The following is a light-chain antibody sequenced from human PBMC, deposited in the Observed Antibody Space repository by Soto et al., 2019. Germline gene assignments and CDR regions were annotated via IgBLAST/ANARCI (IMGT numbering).Light chain of an antibody. V-gene: IGKV3D-20*02. CDR1: QSVSSSY. CDR2: GAS. Sequence: EIVLTPSPGTLSLYPGERATLSCLASQSVSSSYLAWYKQKPGQAPRLLIYGASSRATGIPDRFSGSGSGTDFTLTISSLDPEDFAVYYCQHRSNWPQTFGQGTKVDIK. CDR3: QHRSNWPQT. J-gene: IGKJ1*01.